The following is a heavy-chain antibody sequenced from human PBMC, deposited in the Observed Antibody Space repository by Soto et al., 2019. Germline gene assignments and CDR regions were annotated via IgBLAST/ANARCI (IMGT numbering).Heavy chain of an antibody. V-gene: IGHV1-69*05. CDR2: IIPIFGTA. CDR3: ARSAVEMATMIYYFDY. Sequence: GASVKVSCKASGGTFSSYAISWVRQAPGQGLEWMGGIIPIFGTANYAQKFQGRVTITTDESTSTAYMELSSLRSEDTAVYYCARSAVEMATMIYYFDYWGQGTLVTVSS. J-gene: IGHJ4*02. CDR1: GGTFSSYA. D-gene: IGHD3-22*01.